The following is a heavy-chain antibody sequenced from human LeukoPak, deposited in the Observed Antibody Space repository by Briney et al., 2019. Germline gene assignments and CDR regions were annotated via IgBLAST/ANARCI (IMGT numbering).Heavy chain of an antibody. CDR3: AKEDLLRFLEWTNPPGPWFDP. J-gene: IGHJ5*02. D-gene: IGHD3-3*01. Sequence: PGGSLRLSCAASGFTFSSYAMSWVRQAPGKGLEWVSAISGSGGSTYYADSVKGRFTISRDNSKNTLYLQMNSLRAEDTAVYYCAKEDLLRFLEWTNPPGPWFDPWGQGTLVTVSS. CDR1: GFTFSSYA. V-gene: IGHV3-23*01. CDR2: ISGSGGST.